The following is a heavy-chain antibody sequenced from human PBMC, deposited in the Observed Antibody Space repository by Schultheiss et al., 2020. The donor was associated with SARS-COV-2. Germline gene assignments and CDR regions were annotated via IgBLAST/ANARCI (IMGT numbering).Heavy chain of an antibody. J-gene: IGHJ4*02. CDR3: ARARVVPAAISYFDY. CDR2: ISGSGGST. Sequence: GGSLRLSCAASGFTFSSYAMSWVRQAPGKGLEWVSAISGSGGSTYYADSVKGRFTISRDNSKNTLYLQMNSLRAEDTAVYYCARARVVPAAISYFDYWGQGTLVTVSS. CDR1: GFTFSSYA. D-gene: IGHD2-2*01. V-gene: IGHV3-23*01.